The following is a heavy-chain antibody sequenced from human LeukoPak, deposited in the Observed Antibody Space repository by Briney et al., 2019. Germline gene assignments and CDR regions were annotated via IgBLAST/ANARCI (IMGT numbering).Heavy chain of an antibody. CDR1: GFTFSSYV. D-gene: IGHD1-26*01. CDR3: TPGGTGYFQY. J-gene: IGHJ1*01. Sequence: GRSLRLCCAASGFTFSSYVMHWVRQARGKGLEWVAVISSDGSIKYYAASKRGRFTISSNNSKNTLHLQMNSRRAETAAEYYCTPGGTGYFQYWGQGTLVTVSS. CDR2: ISSDGSIK. V-gene: IGHV3-30*03.